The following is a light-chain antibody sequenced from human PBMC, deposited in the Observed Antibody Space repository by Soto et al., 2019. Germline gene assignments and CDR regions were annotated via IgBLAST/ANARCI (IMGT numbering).Light chain of an antibody. CDR1: SSNIGAGYD. CDR3: QAYDSNLRIL. CDR2: DNN. J-gene: IGLJ2*01. V-gene: IGLV1-40*01. Sequence: QSVLTQPPSVSGAPGQTVTISCTGSSSNIGAGYDVQWYQQLPGAAPKLLIYDNNHRPSGVPARFSGSRSGASASLAITGLQTEDEADYYCQAYDSNLRILFGGGTKLTVL.